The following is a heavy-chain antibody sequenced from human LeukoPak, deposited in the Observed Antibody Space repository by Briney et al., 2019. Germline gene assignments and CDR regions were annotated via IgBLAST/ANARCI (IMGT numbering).Heavy chain of an antibody. D-gene: IGHD1-1*01. CDR1: GFTFSSYA. CDR3: ETAPSEYEWKRGWYRAL. V-gene: IGHV3-7*03. J-gene: IGHJ4*02. Sequence: GGSLRLSCAASGFTFSSYAMSWVRQAPGTGLEWVASITEGGNAKYYVDSVKGRFTISRDNAKNTLYLQINSLRVEDTAVYYCETAPSEYEWKRGWYRALCGQGSQVTVSS. CDR2: ITEGGNAK.